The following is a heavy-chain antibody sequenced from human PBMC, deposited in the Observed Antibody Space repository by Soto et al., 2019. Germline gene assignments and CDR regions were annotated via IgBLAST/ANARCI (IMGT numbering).Heavy chain of an antibody. D-gene: IGHD6-19*01. Sequence: SETLSLTCAVYGGAFSVYYWSLIRQPPGKGLEWIGEINHSGSTNYNPSLKSRVTISVDTSKNQFSLKLSSVTAADTAVYYCEREGRVAVAGYYYSDYGTDVWGQGPPVTVSS. V-gene: IGHV4-34*01. CDR3: EREGRVAVAGYYYSDYGTDV. CDR2: INHSGST. CDR1: GGAFSVYY. J-gene: IGHJ6*02.